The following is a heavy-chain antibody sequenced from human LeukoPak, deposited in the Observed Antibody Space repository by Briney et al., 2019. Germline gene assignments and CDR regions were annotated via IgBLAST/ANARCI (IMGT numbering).Heavy chain of an antibody. Sequence: GGSLRLSCEASGFIFSNYWMSWVRQAPGKGLEWVANIKEDGSETYYVDSVKGRSTLSRDNARNSLYLQMRYLGVDDTAVYYCARGGLTGAPDYWGQGTLVTVSS. V-gene: IGHV3-7*01. D-gene: IGHD3-9*01. CDR1: GFIFSNYW. J-gene: IGHJ4*02. CDR3: ARGGLTGAPDY. CDR2: IKEDGSET.